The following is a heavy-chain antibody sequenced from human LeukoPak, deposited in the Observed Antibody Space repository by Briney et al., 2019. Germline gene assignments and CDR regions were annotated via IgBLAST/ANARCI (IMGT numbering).Heavy chain of an antibody. V-gene: IGHV1-2*02. Sequence: APVKVSCKASGYTFTGYYMHWVRQAPGQGLEWMGWINPNSGGTNYAQKFQGRVTMTRDTSISTAYMELSRLRSDDTAVYYCARDPRLTYCTNGVCYTSDYWGQGTLVTVSS. CDR2: INPNSGGT. D-gene: IGHD2-8*01. CDR1: GYTFTGYY. CDR3: ARDPRLTYCTNGVCYTSDY. J-gene: IGHJ4*02.